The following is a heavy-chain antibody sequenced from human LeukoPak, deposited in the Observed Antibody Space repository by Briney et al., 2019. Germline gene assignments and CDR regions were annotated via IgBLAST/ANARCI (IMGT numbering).Heavy chain of an antibody. J-gene: IGHJ3*02. V-gene: IGHV1-3*01. CDR1: GYIFSSYY. Sequence: ASVKVSCKASGYIFSSYYVHWVRQAPGQRLEWMGWIHADSGNTKYSQKLQGRVAIARDTSASTIYMELTSLRIEDTAVYFCTIGLAGDWDAFDIWGLGTMVTVSS. CDR3: TIGLAGDWDAFDI. CDR2: IHADSGNT. D-gene: IGHD6-19*01.